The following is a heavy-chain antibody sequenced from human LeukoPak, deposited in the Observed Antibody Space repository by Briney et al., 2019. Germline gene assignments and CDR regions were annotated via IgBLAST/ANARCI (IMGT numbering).Heavy chain of an antibody. CDR2: LNPNSGGT. Sequence: GASVKVSCKASAYTFTGYYLHWVRQAPGQGLEWMGWLNPNSGGTHYAQKFQDRVTMTRDTSINTAYMELSRLRSDDTAVYYCARGSGDYWGQGTLVTVSS. J-gene: IGHJ4*02. CDR3: ARGSGDY. CDR1: AYTFTGYY. D-gene: IGHD1-14*01. V-gene: IGHV1-2*02.